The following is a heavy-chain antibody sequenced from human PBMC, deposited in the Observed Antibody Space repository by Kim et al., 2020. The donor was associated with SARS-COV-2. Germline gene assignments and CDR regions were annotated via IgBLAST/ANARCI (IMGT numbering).Heavy chain of an antibody. Sequence: GGSLRLSCVASGFIRNNIQWVRQAPGRGLEVVAVITTDGSIKLFADSVKGRFAISRDDAKNAVYLQMNSLRTEDTGIYYCARAPKLGSAHDIWGQGTGVTVSS. CDR3: ARAPKLGSAHDI. D-gene: IGHD7-27*01. CDR2: ITTDGSIK. J-gene: IGHJ3*02. V-gene: IGHV3-30*09. CDR1: GFIRNN.